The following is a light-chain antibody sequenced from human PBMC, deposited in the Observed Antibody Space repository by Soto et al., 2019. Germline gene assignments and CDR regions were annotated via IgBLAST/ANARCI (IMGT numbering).Light chain of an antibody. CDR1: QSVGTF. Sequence: EIVLTQCPGTLSLSPGERATLSCRASQSVGTFVAWYQQKPGQAPRLLIYDASNRAAGIPARFSGSGSGTDFTLTISRLEPEDFAVYYCQQCNSWPQWTFGPGTKVDIK. J-gene: IGKJ1*01. V-gene: IGKV3-11*01. CDR3: QQCNSWPQWT. CDR2: DAS.